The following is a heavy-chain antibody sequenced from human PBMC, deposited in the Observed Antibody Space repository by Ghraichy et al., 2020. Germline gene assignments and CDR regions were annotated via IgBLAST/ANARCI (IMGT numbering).Heavy chain of an antibody. J-gene: IGHJ4*02. CDR3: TTGVREYCSGGSCY. D-gene: IGHD2-15*01. V-gene: IGHV3-15*01. CDR2: IKSKTDGGTT. CDR1: GFTFSNAW. Sequence: LSLTCAASGFTFSNAWMSWVRQAPGKGLEWVGRIKSKTDGGTTDYAAPVKGRFTISRDDSKNTLYLQMNSLKTEDTAVYYCTTGVREYCSGGSCYWGQGTLVTVSS.